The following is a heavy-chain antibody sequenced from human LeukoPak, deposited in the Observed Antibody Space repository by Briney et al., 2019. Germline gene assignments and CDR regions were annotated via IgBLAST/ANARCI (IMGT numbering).Heavy chain of an antibody. D-gene: IGHD3-3*01. Sequence: PGGSLRLSCAASGFTFSDHYMDWVRQAPGKGLEWVGRTRNKANSYTTEYAASVKGRFTISRDDSKNSLYLQMNSLKTEDTAVYYCARVDYDFWSGYDYWGQGTLVTVSS. V-gene: IGHV3-72*01. J-gene: IGHJ4*02. CDR1: GFTFSDHY. CDR2: TRNKANSYTT. CDR3: ARVDYDFWSGYDY.